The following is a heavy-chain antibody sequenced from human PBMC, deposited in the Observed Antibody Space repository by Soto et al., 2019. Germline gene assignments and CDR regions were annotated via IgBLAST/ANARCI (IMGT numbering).Heavy chain of an antibody. D-gene: IGHD3-3*02. CDR2: ISGSGGST. CDR3: TKGHFWSGYSPDPWFDP. Sequence: TGGSLRLSCAASGFTFSSYAMSWVRQAPGKGLEWVSAISGSGGSTYYADSVKGRFTISVDTSKNQFSLKLSSVTAADTAVYYCTKGHFWSGYSPDPWFDPWGQGTLVTVSS. J-gene: IGHJ5*02. V-gene: IGHV3-23*01. CDR1: GFTFSSYA.